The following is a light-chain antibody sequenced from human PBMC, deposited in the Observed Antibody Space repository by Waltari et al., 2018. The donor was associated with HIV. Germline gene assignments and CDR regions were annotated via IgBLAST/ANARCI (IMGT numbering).Light chain of an antibody. J-gene: IGLJ3*02. CDR1: CSNIGDKY. CDR2: RNS. CDR3: AAWDDSLSGWV. Sequence: QSALTQPPTTSGTPGQPVAIPCSGSCSNIGDKYVSWYQQLPGTAPNLRIYRNSQRPSGVRDRFSGSKSGTSASLAINDLRSEDEAEYHCAAWDDSLSGWVFGGGTNLTVL. V-gene: IGLV1-47*01.